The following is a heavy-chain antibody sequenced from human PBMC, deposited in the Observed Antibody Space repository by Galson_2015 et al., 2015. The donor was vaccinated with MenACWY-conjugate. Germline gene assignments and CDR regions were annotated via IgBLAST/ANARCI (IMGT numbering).Heavy chain of an antibody. J-gene: IGHJ4*02. CDR3: ARNKYGDYVFDY. V-gene: IGHV3-48*02. D-gene: IGHD4-17*01. CDR2: ISSTTTI. CDR1: GFTFSSYS. Sequence: SLRLSCAASGFTFSSYSMHWVRQAPGKGLEWVSYISSTTTIYYADSVKGRFAISRDDAKSSMYLQMNSVTDEDTAVYYCARNKYGDYVFDYSGQGSLVTVSS.